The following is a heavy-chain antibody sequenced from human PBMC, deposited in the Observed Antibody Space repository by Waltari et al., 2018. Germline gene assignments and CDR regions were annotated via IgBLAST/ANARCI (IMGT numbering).Heavy chain of an antibody. J-gene: IGHJ6*03. CDR2: IYYSGST. V-gene: IGHV4-59*01. D-gene: IGHD3-10*01. Sequence: QVQLQESGPGLVKPSETLSLTCTVSGGSISSYYWSWIRPPPGKGLEWIGYIYYSGSTNYNPSLKSRVTISVDTSKNQFSLKLSSVTAADTAVYYCARGSELWFGEFYYYYYMDVWGKGTTVTVSS. CDR1: GGSISSYY. CDR3: ARGSELWFGEFYYYYYMDV.